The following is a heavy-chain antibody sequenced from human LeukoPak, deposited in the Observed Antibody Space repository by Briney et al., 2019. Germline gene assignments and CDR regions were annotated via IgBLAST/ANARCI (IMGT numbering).Heavy chain of an antibody. CDR1: GYSFSSCW. J-gene: IGHJ4*02. CDR3: ARPDYFASHD. Sequence: GESLNTSCKGSGYSFSSCWIGWVRQMPGKGLEWMAIIYPDDSRTTYSPSFQGQVTISADRSINTAYLQWSSLRASDTAMYYCARPDYFASHDWGQGTLVTVSS. D-gene: IGHD5-12*01. V-gene: IGHV5-51*01. CDR2: IYPDDSRT.